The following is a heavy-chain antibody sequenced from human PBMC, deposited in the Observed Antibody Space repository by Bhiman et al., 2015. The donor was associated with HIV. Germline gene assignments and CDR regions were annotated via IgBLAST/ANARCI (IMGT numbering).Heavy chain of an antibody. CDR2: IKQDESEK. J-gene: IGHJ3*02. CDR3: ARYCGGDCYSPHDAFDI. CDR1: GFSFSNHW. V-gene: IGHV3-7*01. Sequence: EVQLVESGGGLVQPGGSLRLACTASGFSFSNHWMTWVRQAPGKGLEWVANIKQDESEKYYVDSVKGRFTISRDNAKNSLYLQMNSLRAEDTAVYFCARYCGGDCYSPHDAFDIWGQGTMVTVSS. D-gene: IGHD2-21*02.